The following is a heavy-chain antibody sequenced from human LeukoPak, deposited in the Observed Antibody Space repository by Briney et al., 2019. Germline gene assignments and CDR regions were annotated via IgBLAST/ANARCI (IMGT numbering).Heavy chain of an antibody. CDR1: GGSISSGFYY. D-gene: IGHD3-16*01. V-gene: IGHV4-61*02. CDR3: AREHPRGEVDDFDY. Sequence: SETLSLTCTVSGGSISSGFYYWSWVRQPAGKGLEWIGRIYTSGSTNYNPSLKSRISISVDTSKNQFSLKLTSVTAADTAVYYCAREHPRGEVDDFDYWGQGTLVTVSS. CDR2: IYTSGST. J-gene: IGHJ4*02.